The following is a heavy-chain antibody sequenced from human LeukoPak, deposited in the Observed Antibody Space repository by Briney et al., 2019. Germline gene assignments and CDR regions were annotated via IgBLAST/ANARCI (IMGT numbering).Heavy chain of an antibody. D-gene: IGHD5-18*01. CDR2: INHSGST. V-gene: IGHV4-34*01. CDR3: ARGPGTAISRDLDY. J-gene: IGHJ4*02. Sequence: SETLSLTCAVYGGSFSGYYWSWIRQPPGKGLEWIGEINHSGSTNYNPSLKSRVTISVDTSKNQFSLKLSSVTAADTAVYYCARGPGTAISRDLDYWGQGTLVTVSS. CDR1: GGSFSGYY.